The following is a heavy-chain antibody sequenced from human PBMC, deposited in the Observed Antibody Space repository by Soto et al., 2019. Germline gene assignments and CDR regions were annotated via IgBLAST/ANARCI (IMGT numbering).Heavy chain of an antibody. CDR2: ISCNGGST. Sequence: GGSLRLSCAASGFTFSSYGMHWVRQAPGKGLEWVAVISCNGGSTYYADSVKGRFTISRDNSKNTLYLQMNSLRAEDTAVYYCAKDPTIWAAAERTNWFDPWGQGTLVTVSS. CDR3: AKDPTIWAAAERTNWFDP. CDR1: GFTFSSYG. V-gene: IGHV3-23*01. D-gene: IGHD6-13*01. J-gene: IGHJ5*02.